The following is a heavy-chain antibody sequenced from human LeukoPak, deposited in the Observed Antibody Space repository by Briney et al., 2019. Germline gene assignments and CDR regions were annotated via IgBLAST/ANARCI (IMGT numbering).Heavy chain of an antibody. Sequence: GGSLRLSCAASGFTFSSYWMSWVRQAPGVGLEWVANIKQDGSEKYYVDSVKGRFTVSRDNAKKSLYLQMNSLRAEDAAVYYCATSPGSMTTVTYFDYWGQGTLVTVSS. J-gene: IGHJ4*02. CDR1: GFTFSSYW. CDR3: ATSPGSMTTVTYFDY. D-gene: IGHD4-11*01. V-gene: IGHV3-7*01. CDR2: IKQDGSEK.